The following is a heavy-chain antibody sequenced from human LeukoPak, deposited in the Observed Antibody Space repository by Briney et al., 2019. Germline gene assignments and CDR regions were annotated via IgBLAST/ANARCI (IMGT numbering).Heavy chain of an antibody. Sequence: SETLSLTCTVSGGSISGSSYFWGWIRQPPGKGLEWIGEINHSGSTNYNPSLKSRVTISVDTSKNQFSLKLSSVTAADTAVYYCARGRYSSGWYVRGMHWFDPWGQGTLVTVSS. CDR2: INHSGST. J-gene: IGHJ5*02. D-gene: IGHD6-19*01. V-gene: IGHV4-39*07. CDR1: GGSISGSSYF. CDR3: ARGRYSSGWYVRGMHWFDP.